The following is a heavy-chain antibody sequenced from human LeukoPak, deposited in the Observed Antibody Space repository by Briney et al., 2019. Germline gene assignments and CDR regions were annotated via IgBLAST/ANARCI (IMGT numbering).Heavy chain of an antibody. V-gene: IGHV4-34*01. D-gene: IGHD6-6*01. CDR3: ARGEYSSSRSFDY. J-gene: IGHJ4*02. CDR1: GGSFSGYY. Sequence: ASETLTLTCAVYGGSFSGYYWSWIRQPPGKGLEWIGEINHSGSTNYNPSLKSRVTISVDKSKNQFSLKLSSVTAADTAVYYCARGEYSSSRSFDYWGQGTLVTVSS. CDR2: INHSGST.